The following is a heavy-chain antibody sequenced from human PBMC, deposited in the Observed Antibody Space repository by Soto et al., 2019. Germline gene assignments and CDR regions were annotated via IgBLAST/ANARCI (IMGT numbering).Heavy chain of an antibody. CDR3: ARGSKYFYGSGKDDAFDV. Sequence: GGSLRLSCAAAGFTFSDNTMYWVRQAPGKGLEWVSTISISSSHIYYVDSVEGRFTVSRDNVKKSLYLQMDSLRAEDTALYYCARGSKYFYGSGKDDAFDVWGQGTMVTVSS. D-gene: IGHD3-10*01. CDR1: GFTFSDNT. V-gene: IGHV3-21*01. CDR2: ISISSSHI. J-gene: IGHJ3*01.